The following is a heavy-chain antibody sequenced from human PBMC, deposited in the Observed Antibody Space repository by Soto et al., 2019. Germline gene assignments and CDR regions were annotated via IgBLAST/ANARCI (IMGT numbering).Heavy chain of an antibody. D-gene: IGHD1-26*01. Sequence: EVQLLESGGGLVQPGGSLRLSCAASGFTFSNYAMGWVRQAPGKGLEWVSAISASGGSTHYADSVKGRFTISRDNSKNTLYLQMHSLRAEDTAVYCCATLVGRGGIPGGMDAWGQGTSVTVSS. V-gene: IGHV3-23*01. CDR3: ATLVGRGGIPGGMDA. CDR2: ISASGGST. J-gene: IGHJ6*02. CDR1: GFTFSNYA.